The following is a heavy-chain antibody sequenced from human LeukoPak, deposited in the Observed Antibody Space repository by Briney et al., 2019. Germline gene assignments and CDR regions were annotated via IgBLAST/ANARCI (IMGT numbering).Heavy chain of an antibody. CDR2: IYVDGST. Sequence: GGSLRLSCAASGISVSSNYMSWVRQAPGKGLQWVSVIYVDGSTYYADCVKGRITISRDNSRNTLYLQMNSLRAEDTAVYYCARDLATRQRTGLYDSWGQGALVTVSS. J-gene: IGHJ4*02. V-gene: IGHV3-66*01. CDR1: GISVSSNY. CDR3: ARDLATRQRTGLYDS. D-gene: IGHD3-16*02.